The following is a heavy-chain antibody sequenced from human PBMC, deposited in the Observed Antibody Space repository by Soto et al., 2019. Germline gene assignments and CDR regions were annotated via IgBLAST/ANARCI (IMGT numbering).Heavy chain of an antibody. D-gene: IGHD1-1*01. CDR2: IRSKAYGGTT. Sequence: PGGSLRLSCTASGFTFGDYAMSWFRQAPGKGLEWVGFIRSKAYGGTTEYAASVKGRFTISRDDSKSIAYLQMNSLKTEDTAVYYCTRATGKLYYYYGMDVWGQGTTVTVSS. CDR1: GFTFGDYA. V-gene: IGHV3-49*03. CDR3: TRATGKLYYYYGMDV. J-gene: IGHJ6*02.